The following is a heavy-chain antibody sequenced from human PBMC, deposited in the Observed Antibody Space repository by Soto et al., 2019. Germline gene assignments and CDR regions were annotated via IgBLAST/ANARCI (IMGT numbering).Heavy chain of an antibody. Sequence: ALRLSCAASGFTFSSYGMHWVRQAPGKGLEWVAVISYDGSNKYYADSVKGRFTISRDNSKNTLYLQMNSLRAEDTAVYYCAKDGRSSSWYFGAYYYGMDVWGQGTTVTVSS. D-gene: IGHD6-13*01. CDR2: ISYDGSNK. V-gene: IGHV3-30*18. CDR3: AKDGRSSSWYFGAYYYGMDV. CDR1: GFTFSSYG. J-gene: IGHJ6*02.